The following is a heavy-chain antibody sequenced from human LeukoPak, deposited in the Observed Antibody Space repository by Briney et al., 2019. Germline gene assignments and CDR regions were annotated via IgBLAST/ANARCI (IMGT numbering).Heavy chain of an antibody. Sequence: GGSLRLSCAASGFTFSTAAMNWVRQVPGKGLEWVSSIDYDSSHIYYAASVRGRFTISRDNARNSVYLQMNSLRVEDTAVYYCARDPLRYLRVGHYDYWGQGTLVAVSS. J-gene: IGHJ4*02. D-gene: IGHD3-9*01. CDR2: IDYDSSHI. CDR3: ARDPLRYLRVGHYDY. CDR1: GFTFSTAA. V-gene: IGHV3-21*01.